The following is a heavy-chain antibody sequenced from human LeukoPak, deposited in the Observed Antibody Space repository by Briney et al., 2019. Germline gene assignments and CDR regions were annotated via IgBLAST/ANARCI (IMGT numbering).Heavy chain of an antibody. Sequence: TSETLSLTCAVYGGSFSGYYWNWIRQPAGKGLEWIGRIYSSGNTNYNASLKSRVTMSVDTSKNQFSLKLTSLTAADTAVYYCARDRGYCNGGSCYGWFDPWGQGTLVTVSS. D-gene: IGHD2-15*01. CDR2: IYSSGNT. CDR3: ARDRGYCNGGSCYGWFDP. V-gene: IGHV4-4*07. J-gene: IGHJ5*02. CDR1: GGSFSGYY.